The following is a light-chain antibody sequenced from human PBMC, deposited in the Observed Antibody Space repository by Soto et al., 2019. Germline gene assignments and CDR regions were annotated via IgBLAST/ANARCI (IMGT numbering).Light chain of an antibody. CDR3: AAWDGSLNGVV. CDR1: SSNVGRND. V-gene: IGLV1-44*01. J-gene: IGLJ2*01. CDR2: NNN. Sequence: QSVLTKPPSASGTPGQRVTISCSGSSSNVGRNDVNWYQQLPGTAPKVLIYNNNLRPSGVPDRFSGSKSGTSASLAISGLQSEDEADYYCAAWDGSLNGVVFGGGTKLTVL.